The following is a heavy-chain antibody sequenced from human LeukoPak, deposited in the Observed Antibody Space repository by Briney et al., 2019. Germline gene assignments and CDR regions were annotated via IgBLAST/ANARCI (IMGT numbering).Heavy chain of an antibody. D-gene: IGHD1-26*01. Sequence: LRLSCAASGFTFTSYAMSWVRQAPEKGLEWVSTISSSGVKTNYVDSVKGRFTISRDNSKDTLYLQMNNLRAEDTAVYYCAKDRLVGAIDWGQGALVTVSS. V-gene: IGHV3-23*01. CDR1: GFTFTSYA. J-gene: IGHJ4*02. CDR2: ISSSGVKT. CDR3: AKDRLVGAID.